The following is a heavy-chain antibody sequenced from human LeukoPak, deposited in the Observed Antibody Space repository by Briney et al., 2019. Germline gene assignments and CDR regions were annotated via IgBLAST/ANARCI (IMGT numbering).Heavy chain of an antibody. J-gene: IGHJ5*02. Sequence: SETLSLTCSVSGGSISSYYWSWIRQPAGKGLEWIGYIYYTGNTNYNPSLKSRVTISVDTSKNQFSLKLSSVTAADTAVYYCARDRLQLQSWGQGTLVTVSS. D-gene: IGHD1-1*01. CDR1: GGSISSYY. V-gene: IGHV4-59*01. CDR3: ARDRLQLQS. CDR2: IYYTGNT.